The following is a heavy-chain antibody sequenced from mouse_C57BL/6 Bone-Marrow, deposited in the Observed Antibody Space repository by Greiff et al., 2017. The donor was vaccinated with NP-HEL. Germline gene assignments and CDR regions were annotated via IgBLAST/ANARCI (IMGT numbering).Heavy chain of an antibody. J-gene: IGHJ3*01. V-gene: IGHV14-4*01. Sequence: VQLQQSGAELVRPGASVKLSCTASGFTIKDDYMHWVKQRPEQGLEWIGWIDPENGDTEYASKFQGKATITADTSSNTAYLQLSSLTSEDTAVYYCTTLAYYSNYVFAYWGRGTLVTVSA. CDR2: IDPENGDT. D-gene: IGHD2-5*01. CDR3: TTLAYYSNYVFAY. CDR1: GFTIKDDY.